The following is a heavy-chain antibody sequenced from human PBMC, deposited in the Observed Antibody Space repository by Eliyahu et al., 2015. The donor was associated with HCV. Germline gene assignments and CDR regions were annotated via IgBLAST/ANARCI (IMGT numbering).Heavy chain of an antibody. V-gene: IGHV3-21*02. D-gene: IGHD2-8*01. CDR3: VRDLDCSNGECYDY. CDR1: GFTFSTYS. J-gene: IGHJ4*02. Sequence: EVLLVESGGGLVQPGGSLRLSCAASGFTFSTYSMSWVRQAPGKGLEWVSGISTRSSMFYADSVKGRFTISRDNAKSSLYLQMSSLRAEDTAVYYCVRDLDCSNGECYDYWGQGILVTVSS. CDR2: ISTRSSM.